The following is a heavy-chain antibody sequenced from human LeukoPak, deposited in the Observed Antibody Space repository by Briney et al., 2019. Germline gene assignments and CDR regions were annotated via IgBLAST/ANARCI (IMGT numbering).Heavy chain of an antibody. J-gene: IGHJ4*02. CDR1: GGTFNSYA. V-gene: IGHV1-69*13. D-gene: IGHD3-3*01. CDR3: AKNPKAVTISGVPSQGY. CDR2: IIPIFGTA. Sequence: ASVKVSRKASGGTFNSYAISWVRQAPGQGLEWMGGIIPIFGTANYAQKFQGRVTITADESTSTAYMELSSLRSEDTAVYYCAKNPKAVTISGVPSQGYWGQGTLVTVSS.